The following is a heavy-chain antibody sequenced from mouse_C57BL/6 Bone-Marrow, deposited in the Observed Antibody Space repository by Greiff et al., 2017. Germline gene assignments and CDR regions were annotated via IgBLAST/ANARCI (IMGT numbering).Heavy chain of an antibody. CDR2: IYPTSGRT. V-gene: IGHV1-55*01. D-gene: IGHD4-1*01. J-gene: IGHJ2*01. Sequence: QVQLQQPGAELVKPGASVKMSCKASGYTFTSYWITWVKQRPGQGLEWIGDIYPTSGRTNYNEKFKSKAILTVDTSSNTAYMQLSSLTSEDSAVFYCARSVPLGRSFAYWGQGTTLTVSS. CDR3: ARSVPLGRSFAY. CDR1: GYTFTSYW.